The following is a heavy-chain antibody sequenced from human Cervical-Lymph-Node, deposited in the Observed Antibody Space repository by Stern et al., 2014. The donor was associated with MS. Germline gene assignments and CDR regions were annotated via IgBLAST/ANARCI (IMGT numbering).Heavy chain of an antibody. D-gene: IGHD4-17*01. J-gene: IGHJ4*02. CDR1: GFTFSHYS. CDR3: ARARVGDYARSPHLDS. Sequence: EVQLVESGGGLVTPGESLRLSCDASGFTFSHYSINWVRQAPGKGLEWISSLSNNSTHTYYADSVEGRFTISRDSAKDSVSLHMVSLRAEDTAVYYCARARVGDYARSPHLDSWGQGTLVTVSS. CDR2: LSNNSTHT. V-gene: IGHV3-21*01.